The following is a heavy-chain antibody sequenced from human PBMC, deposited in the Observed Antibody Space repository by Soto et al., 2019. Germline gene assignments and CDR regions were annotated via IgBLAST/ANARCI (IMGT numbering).Heavy chain of an antibody. J-gene: IGHJ4*02. V-gene: IGHV2-5*01. CDR1: GFSLNTAGMG. CDR3: AHLYNWSYIPTVDY. Sequence: QITLKESGPTLVKPTQTLTLTCSFSGFSLNTAGMGVGWIRQPPGKALEWLALIYWNDDGRYNPSLMSRLTISHDSSKKQVVLTMTNMDPVDTATYSCAHLYNWSYIPTVDYWGRGILVYVSS. D-gene: IGHD1-26*01. CDR2: IYWNDDG.